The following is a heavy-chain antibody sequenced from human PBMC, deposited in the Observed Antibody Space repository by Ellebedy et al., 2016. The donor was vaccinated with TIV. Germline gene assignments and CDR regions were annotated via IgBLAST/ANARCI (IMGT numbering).Heavy chain of an antibody. Sequence: GESLKISXAASGFAFSSYAMHWVRQPPGKGLEWVSYISGSSSTIYYADSVKGQVTIARDKANNSLYLQMNSMRAEDTAVYYCAAAAGAGDDAFEIWGQGTMVTVSS. CDR2: ISGSSSTI. D-gene: IGHD6-13*01. J-gene: IGHJ3*02. CDR3: AAAAGAGDDAFEI. V-gene: IGHV3-48*01. CDR1: GFAFSSYA.